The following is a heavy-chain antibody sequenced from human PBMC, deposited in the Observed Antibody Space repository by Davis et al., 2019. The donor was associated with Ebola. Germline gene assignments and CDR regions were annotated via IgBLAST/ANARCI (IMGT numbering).Heavy chain of an antibody. CDR1: EFTFSSYW. CDR3: AKVRVGGAFDY. D-gene: IGHD4-23*01. Sequence: GESLKISCAASEFTFSSYWMSWVRQAPGKGLEWVSAISGSGGSTYYADSVKGRFTISRDNSKNTLYLQMNSLRAEDTAVYYCAKVRVGGAFDYWGQGTLVTVSS. V-gene: IGHV3-23*01. CDR2: ISGSGGST. J-gene: IGHJ4*02.